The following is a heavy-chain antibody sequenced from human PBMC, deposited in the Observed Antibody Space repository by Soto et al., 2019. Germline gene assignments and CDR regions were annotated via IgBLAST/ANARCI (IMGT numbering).Heavy chain of an antibody. CDR3: AREVWGSGRIRFDP. CDR2: INHSGST. CDR1: GGSFSDYY. J-gene: IGHJ5*02. D-gene: IGHD3-10*01. Sequence: QVQLQQWGAGLLKPSETLSLTCAVYGGSFSDYYWSWIRQPPGKGLEWIGEINHSGSTNYNPSLKSRVPTSVDTSKNQFSLKLSSVTAADTAVYYCAREVWGSGRIRFDPWGQGTLVTVSS. V-gene: IGHV4-34*01.